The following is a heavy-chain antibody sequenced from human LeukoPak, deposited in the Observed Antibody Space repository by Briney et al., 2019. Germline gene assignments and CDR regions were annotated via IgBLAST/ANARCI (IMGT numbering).Heavy chain of an antibody. CDR2: IHHTGNT. CDR3: VNSKSSYEAVS. D-gene: IGHD5-18*01. Sequence: KSSETLSLTCTVSGSSITTYTHWGWIRQSPGKGLEWIASIHHTGNTYYNPSLESRVTISIDTSKNQFSLEVRSVTAADTAFYFCVNSKSSYEAVSWGPGTLVTVSS. V-gene: IGHV4-38-2*02. J-gene: IGHJ5*02. CDR1: GSSITTYTH.